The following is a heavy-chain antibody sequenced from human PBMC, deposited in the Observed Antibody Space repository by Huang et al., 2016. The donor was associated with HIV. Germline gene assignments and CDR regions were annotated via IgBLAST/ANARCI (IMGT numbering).Heavy chain of an antibody. CDR1: GYTVSELS. Sequence: QVQLVESGAELKKPGASVRVSCKVSGYTVSELSLHWVRPAPEQGLEWMGGFVPEEGETSYAQRLQGRVTMTEDTSTDTAYMERGSLRPEDTAVYYCATSTPDVGAGVLRSAFDIWGQGTMVTVSS. J-gene: IGHJ3*02. V-gene: IGHV1-24*01. CDR3: ATSTPDVGAGVLRSAFDI. D-gene: IGHD2-15*01. CDR2: FVPEEGET.